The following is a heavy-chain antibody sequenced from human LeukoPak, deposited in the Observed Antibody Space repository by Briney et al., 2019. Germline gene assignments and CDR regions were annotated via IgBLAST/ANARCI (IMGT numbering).Heavy chain of an antibody. D-gene: IGHD3-22*01. Sequence: GGSLRLSCAASGFTFSSYAMSWVRQAPGKGLEWVSHIGGSGSTIHYADSVKGRFTISRDNAKNSLFLQMNSLRAEDTAVYYCARYYYDGTGYADQYFQHWGQGALVTVSS. V-gene: IGHV3-48*03. CDR2: IGGSGSTI. J-gene: IGHJ1*01. CDR3: ARYYYDGTGYADQYFQH. CDR1: GFTFSSYA.